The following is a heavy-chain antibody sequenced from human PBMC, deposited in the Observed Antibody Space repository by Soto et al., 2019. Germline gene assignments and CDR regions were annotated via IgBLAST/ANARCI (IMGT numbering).Heavy chain of an antibody. CDR3: ARDQGNSSSWPIDF. V-gene: IGHV1-3*01. Sequence: ASVKVSCKASGYTFTSYTMNWVRQAPGQRLEWMGWINAGNGDTTYEQKFQDWVTMTRDTSVNTAYIDLRSLRFNDTAVYYCARDQGNSSSWPIDFWGQGTQVTVSS. CDR2: INAGNGDT. CDR1: GYTFTSYT. J-gene: IGHJ4*02. D-gene: IGHD6-13*01.